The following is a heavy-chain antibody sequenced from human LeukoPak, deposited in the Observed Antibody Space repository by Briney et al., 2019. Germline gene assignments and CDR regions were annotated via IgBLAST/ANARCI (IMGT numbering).Heavy chain of an antibody. D-gene: IGHD2-8*01. J-gene: IGHJ4*02. CDR2: ISNSGDRA. CDR3: AKRHGTHGVVDF. CDR1: GFTFSTYA. Sequence: GGSLRLSCAASGFTFSTYAMGWVRQAPGKGLEWVSIISNSGDRAYYGDSVKGRFTISRDNSKSTLYLEMNSLRVKDTAVYYCAKRHGTHGVVDFWGQGTLVTVSS. V-gene: IGHV3-23*01.